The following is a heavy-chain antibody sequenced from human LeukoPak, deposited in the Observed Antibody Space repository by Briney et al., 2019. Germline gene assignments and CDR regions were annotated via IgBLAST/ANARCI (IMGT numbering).Heavy chain of an antibody. CDR3: AREHYYDNSGYWT. V-gene: IGHV3-53*01. Sequence: PGGSLRLSCAASGFIVSDKYMSWVRQAPGKGLEWGSVIYSGGSTYYADSVKGRFTISRDSSKNTLYLQMNSLRVEDTAVYYCAREHYYDNSGYWTWGQGTLVTVSS. D-gene: IGHD3-22*01. CDR1: GFIVSDKY. CDR2: IYSGGST. J-gene: IGHJ5*02.